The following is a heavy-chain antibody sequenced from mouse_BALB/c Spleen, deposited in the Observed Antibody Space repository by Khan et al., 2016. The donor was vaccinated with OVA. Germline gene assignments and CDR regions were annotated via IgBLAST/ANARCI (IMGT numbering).Heavy chain of an antibody. CDR3: SRPAYDGYYDY. CDR1: GYTFTDYA. V-gene: IGHV1S137*01. D-gene: IGHD2-3*01. CDR2: ISTYSGNT. Sequence: QVRLQQSGPELVRPGVSVKISCKGSGYTFTDYAMYWVKQSHAKSLEWIGLISTYSGNTNYNQKFWGKATMTVDKSSSQAYMELARLTSEDSAIYYCSRPAYDGYYDYWGQGTTLTVSS. J-gene: IGHJ2*01.